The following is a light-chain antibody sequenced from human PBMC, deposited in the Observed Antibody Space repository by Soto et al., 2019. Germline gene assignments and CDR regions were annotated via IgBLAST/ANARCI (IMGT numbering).Light chain of an antibody. J-gene: IGKJ4*01. CDR2: TAS. V-gene: IGKV1-12*01. Sequence: DIQMTQSPSSVSASVGDRVTITCRASQGIRTSLAWYQQKPGKAPNLLVHTASSLQSGVPSRFSGSGSGTDFTLTISSLQPDDFATYYCQQANSFPLTFGGGTKVEIK. CDR1: QGIRTS. CDR3: QQANSFPLT.